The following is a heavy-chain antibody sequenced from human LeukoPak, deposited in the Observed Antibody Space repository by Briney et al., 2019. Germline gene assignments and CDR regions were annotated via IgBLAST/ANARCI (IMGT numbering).Heavy chain of an antibody. CDR2: ISAYNSNT. D-gene: IGHD2-21*02. Sequence: ASVKVSCKASGYTFTNYGISWVRQAPGQGLEWMGWISAYNSNTNYAQKLQGRVTMTTDTSASTAYMELRSLRSDDTAVYYCARSSVVTATSTSDYWGQGTLVTVSS. V-gene: IGHV1-18*01. CDR1: GYTFTNYG. CDR3: ARSSVVTATSTSDY. J-gene: IGHJ4*02.